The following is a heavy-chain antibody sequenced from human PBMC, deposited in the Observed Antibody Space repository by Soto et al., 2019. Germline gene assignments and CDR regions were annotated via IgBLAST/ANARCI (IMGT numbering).Heavy chain of an antibody. CDR3: ARVRCSSTSCYGRFWVPIDY. CDR1: GGSFSGYY. V-gene: IGHV4-34*01. CDR2: INHSGST. Sequence: QVQLQQWGAGLLKPSETLSLTCAVYGGSFSGYYWSWIRQPPGKGLEWIGEINHSGSTNYNPSLHSRVTISVDTSKNQFSLKLSSVTAADTAVYYCARVRCSSTSCYGRFWVPIDYWGQGTLVTVSS. J-gene: IGHJ4*02. D-gene: IGHD2-2*01.